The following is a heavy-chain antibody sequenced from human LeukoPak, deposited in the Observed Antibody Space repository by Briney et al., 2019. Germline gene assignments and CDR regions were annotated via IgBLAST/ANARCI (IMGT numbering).Heavy chain of an antibody. J-gene: IGHJ4*02. CDR1: GYTFTTYY. D-gene: IGHD3-10*01. CDR3: ARSRQPAPPSGF. Sequence: GASVKVSCKASGYTFTTYYMHWVRQAPGQGLEWMGIINPSGGSTSYAQKFQGRITMSRDTSTSTVYMELSSLKSEDTTVYYCARSRQPAPPSGFWGQGTLVTVSS. V-gene: IGHV1-46*01. CDR2: INPSGGST.